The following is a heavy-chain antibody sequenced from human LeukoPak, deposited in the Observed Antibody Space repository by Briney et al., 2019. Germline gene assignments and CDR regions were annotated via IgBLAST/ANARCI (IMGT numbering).Heavy chain of an antibody. J-gene: IGHJ4*02. V-gene: IGHV3-23*01. CDR2: IFPSGGEI. D-gene: IGHD2-8*02. CDR3: ATYRQVLLPFES. CDR1: GFTFSTFA. Sequence: GGSLRLPCADSGFTFSTFAMIWVRQPPGKGLEWVSSIFPSGGEIHYADSVRGRFTISRDNSKSTLSLQMNSLRAEDTAIYYCATYRQVLLPFESWGQGTLVTVSS.